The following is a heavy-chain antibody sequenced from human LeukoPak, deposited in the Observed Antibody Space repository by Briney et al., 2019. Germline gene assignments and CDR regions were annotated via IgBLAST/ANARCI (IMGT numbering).Heavy chain of an antibody. J-gene: IGHJ4*02. CDR3: ARNWGSGGSYLFDF. CDR1: GRPSSGFY. V-gene: IGHV4-59*12. D-gene: IGHD6-19*01. Sequence: SQTLSLTCTVSGRPSSGFYWSWLRQPPGKGLEWVGYVYNTEYNSYNPSLKSPVSISCDTSENQFSLSLASVTDADTAVYYCARNWGSGGSYLFDFWGPGTLVTVSS. CDR2: VYNTEYN.